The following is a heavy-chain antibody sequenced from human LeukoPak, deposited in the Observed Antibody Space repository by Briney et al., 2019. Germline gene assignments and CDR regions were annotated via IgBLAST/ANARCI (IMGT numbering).Heavy chain of an antibody. J-gene: IGHJ3*02. CDR2: IYHSGST. V-gene: IGHV4-4*02. CDR1: GGSISSSNW. D-gene: IGHD3-10*01. CDR3: ASPMTFVVRGVAGIDAFDI. Sequence: PSETLSLTCTVSGGSISSSNWWSWVRQPPGKGLEWIGEIYHSGSTNYNPSLKSRVTISVDRSKNLFSLRLSSVTAADTAIYYCASPMTFVVRGVAGIDAFDIWGQGTMVTVSS.